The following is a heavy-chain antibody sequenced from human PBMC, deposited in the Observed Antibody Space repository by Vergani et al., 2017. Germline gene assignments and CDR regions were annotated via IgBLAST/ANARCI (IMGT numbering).Heavy chain of an antibody. CDR1: GGSISSYY. CDR2: IYYSGST. Sequence: QVQLQESGPGLVKPSETLSLTCTVSGGSISSYYWSWIRQPPGKGLEWIGYIYYSGSTNYNPSLKSRVTISVDTSKNQFSLKVSSVTAADTAVYYCARGQRAQRGDAFDIWGQGTMVTVSS. V-gene: IGHV4-59*01. J-gene: IGHJ3*02. CDR3: ARGQRAQRGDAFDI. D-gene: IGHD6-25*01.